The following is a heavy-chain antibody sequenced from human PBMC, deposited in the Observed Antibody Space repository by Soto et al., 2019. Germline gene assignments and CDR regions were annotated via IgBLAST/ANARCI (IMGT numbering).Heavy chain of an antibody. CDR3: AHPRIVGTSPSAYYFDY. V-gene: IGHV2-5*02. J-gene: IGHJ4*02. CDR1: GFSLSTSAMG. D-gene: IGHD1-26*01. Sequence: SGPTLVNPTQTLTLTCTFSGFSLSTSAMGVGWIRQPPGKALEWLALIYWDDDKRCSPSLKSRLTVTRGTSKNQVVLRMTKMDPVDTATYLCAHPRIVGTSPSAYYFDYWGQGTLVTVSS. CDR2: IYWDDDK.